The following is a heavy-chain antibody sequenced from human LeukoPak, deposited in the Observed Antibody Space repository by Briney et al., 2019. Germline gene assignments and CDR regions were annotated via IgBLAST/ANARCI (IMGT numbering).Heavy chain of an antibody. V-gene: IGHV3-7*01. Sequence: PGGSLRLSCAASGFTFSSCWMNWVRQAPGKGLEWVANTKQDGTEKYFVDSVKGRFTISRDNAKNSLYLQMNSLRAEDTAVYYCARGHSSGWRISTRPLHYWGQGTLVTVSS. CDR2: TKQDGTEK. CDR1: GFTFSSCW. D-gene: IGHD6-19*01. J-gene: IGHJ4*02. CDR3: ARGHSSGWRISTRPLHY.